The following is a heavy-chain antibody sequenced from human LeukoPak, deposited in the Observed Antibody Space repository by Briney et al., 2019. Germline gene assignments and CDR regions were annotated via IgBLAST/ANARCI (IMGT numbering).Heavy chain of an antibody. V-gene: IGHV5-51*01. CDR2: IYPGDSDT. Sequence: GESLKISCKGSGYSFTSYCIGWVGQMPAKGLEWMGIIYPGDSDTRYSPSFQSHVTISADKSNSTAYLQWSSLKASYTAMYYCARQDIVVVPAAVYYFDYWGQGTLVTVSS. CDR3: ARQDIVVVPAAVYYFDY. D-gene: IGHD2-2*01. CDR1: GYSFTSYC. J-gene: IGHJ4*02.